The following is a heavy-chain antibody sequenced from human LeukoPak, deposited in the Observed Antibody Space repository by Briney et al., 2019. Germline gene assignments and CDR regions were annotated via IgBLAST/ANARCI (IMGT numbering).Heavy chain of an antibody. CDR1: GGSITGYH. CDR2: FYDSGGF. J-gene: IGHJ3*02. CDR3: ARLLRPGGRKGDCFDI. Sequence: PSQTLSLTSTVSGGSITGYHWTWVRQPPGTGLEWIGYFYDSGGFNYNPSLKSRVTISMDMSNNQCSLRMSSVTAADTAMYYCARLLRPGGRKGDCFDIWGQGTVVTVSS. V-gene: IGHV4-59*08. D-gene: IGHD2-21*01.